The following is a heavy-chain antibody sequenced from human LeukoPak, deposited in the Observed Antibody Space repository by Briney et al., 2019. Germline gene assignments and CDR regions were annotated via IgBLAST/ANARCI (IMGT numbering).Heavy chain of an antibody. J-gene: IGHJ2*01. CDR2: IYTSGST. D-gene: IGHD6-19*01. Sequence: SETLSLTCNVAGVSISSYCWSWIRQPAVKRLEWIGRIYTSGSTNYNPSLKSRVTMSVDTSKNQFSLKLSSVTAADTAVYYCARARIAVAGTGSYWYFDLWGRGTLVTVSS. CDR1: GVSISSYC. CDR3: ARARIAVAGTGSYWYFDL. V-gene: IGHV4-4*07.